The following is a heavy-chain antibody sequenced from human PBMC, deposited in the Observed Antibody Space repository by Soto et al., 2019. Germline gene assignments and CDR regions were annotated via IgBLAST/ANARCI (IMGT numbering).Heavy chain of an antibody. CDR2: ISYDGGTK. CDR1: GFTFSTNA. V-gene: IGHV3-30-3*02. CDR3: AKQFSGWSYYFDY. D-gene: IGHD6-19*01. Sequence: QVQLVESGGGVVQPGRSLRLSCAASGFTFSTNAMHWVRQAPGKGLEWVAVISYDGGTKYYADSVKGRFTISRDNAKNTPYLQMNSLRAEDTAVYYCAKQFSGWSYYFDYWGQGTLVTVSS. J-gene: IGHJ4*02.